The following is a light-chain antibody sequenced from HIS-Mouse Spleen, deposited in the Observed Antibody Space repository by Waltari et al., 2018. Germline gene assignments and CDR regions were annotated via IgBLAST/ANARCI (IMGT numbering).Light chain of an antibody. J-gene: IGKJ1*01. CDR3: QQLNSYPPT. CDR2: AAS. CDR1: QGISSY. V-gene: IGKV1-9*01. Sequence: DIQLTQSPSFLSASVGARVTITCRASQGISSYLAWYQQKPGKAPKLLIYAASTLQSWVPSRFSGSGSGTEFTLTISSLQPEDFATYYCQQLNSYPPTFGQGTKVEIK.